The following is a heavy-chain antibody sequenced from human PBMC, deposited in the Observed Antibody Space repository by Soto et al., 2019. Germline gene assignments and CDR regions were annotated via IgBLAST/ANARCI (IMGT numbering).Heavy chain of an antibody. V-gene: IGHV1-46*01. D-gene: IGHD1-1*01. CDR3: ARRTGTTMSLDY. Sequence: GASVKVSCKASGYTFTSYYMHWVRQAPGQRLEWMGIINPSNGNTKYAQKFQGRVTITRDTSASTAYMELSSLRSEDTAVYYCARRTGTTMSLDYWGQGTLVTVSS. CDR1: GYTFTSYY. CDR2: INPSNGNT. J-gene: IGHJ4*02.